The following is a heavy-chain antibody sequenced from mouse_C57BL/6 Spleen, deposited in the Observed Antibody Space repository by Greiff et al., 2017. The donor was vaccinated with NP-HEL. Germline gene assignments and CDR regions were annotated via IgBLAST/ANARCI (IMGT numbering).Heavy chain of an antibody. J-gene: IGHJ4*01. CDR2: IRNKANGYTT. CDR1: GFTFTDYY. Sequence: EVKLMESGGGLVQPGGSLSLSCAASGFTFTDYYMSWVRQPPGKALAWLGFIRNKANGYTTEYSASVKGRFTISRDNSQSILYLQMNALRAEDSATYYCARYRTEDAMDYWGQGTSVTVSS. CDR3: ARYRTEDAMDY. D-gene: IGHD3-3*01. V-gene: IGHV7-3*01.